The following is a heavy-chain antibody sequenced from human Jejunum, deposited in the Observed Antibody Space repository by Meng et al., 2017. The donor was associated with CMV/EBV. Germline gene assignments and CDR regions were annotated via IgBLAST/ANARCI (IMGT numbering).Heavy chain of an antibody. CDR2: IYSGDTT. J-gene: IGHJ4*02. V-gene: IGHV3-53*01. CDR3: ARGPHYGSADH. CDR1: GFPLSTSY. D-gene: IGHD3-10*01. Sequence: LSCAASGFPLSTSYMTWVRQAPGKGLEWVSAIYSGDTTYYADSVKGRFTISRDNSKNTVFLQMDSLRGEDTAVYYCARGPHYGSADHWGQGTLVTVSS.